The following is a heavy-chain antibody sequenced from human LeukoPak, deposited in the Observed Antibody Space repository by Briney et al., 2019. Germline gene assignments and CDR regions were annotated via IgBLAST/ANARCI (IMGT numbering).Heavy chain of an antibody. CDR2: MQYDGSDK. D-gene: IGHD2-2*01. CDR3: AKGPYCSSTSCYGLWYFDY. CDR1: GFSFDKYG. Sequence: GGSLRLSCVASGFSFDKYGIHWVRQAPGKGLEWVTFMQYDGSDKFYADSVKGRFTISRDNSKNTLYLQMNSLRAEDTAVYYCAKGPYCSSTSCYGLWYFDYWGQGTLVTVSS. J-gene: IGHJ4*02. V-gene: IGHV3-30*02.